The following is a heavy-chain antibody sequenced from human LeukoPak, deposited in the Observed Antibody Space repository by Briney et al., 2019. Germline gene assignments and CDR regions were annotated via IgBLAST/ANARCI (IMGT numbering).Heavy chain of an antibody. Sequence: GGSLRLSCAASGFTFSSYAMSWVRQAPGKGLEWVSAISGSGGSTYYADSVKGRFTISRDNSKNTLYLQMNSLRAEDTAVYYCARDLGREMATIWYYGMDVWGQGTTVTVSS. CDR2: ISGSGGST. J-gene: IGHJ6*02. D-gene: IGHD5-24*01. CDR3: ARDLGREMATIWYYGMDV. CDR1: GFTFSSYA. V-gene: IGHV3-23*01.